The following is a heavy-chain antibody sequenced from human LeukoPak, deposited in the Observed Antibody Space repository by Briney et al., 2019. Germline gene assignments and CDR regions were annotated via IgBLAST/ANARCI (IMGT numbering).Heavy chain of an antibody. CDR2: INAGNGNT. V-gene: IGHV1-3*01. CDR1: GYTFTSYG. Sequence: ASVKVSCKASGYTFTSYGISWVRQAPGQRLEWMGWINAGNGNTKYSQKFQGRVTITRDTSASTAYMELSSLRSEDTAVYYCARGLGSSPGDYWGQGTLVTVSS. CDR3: ARGLGSSPGDY. J-gene: IGHJ4*02. D-gene: IGHD6-13*01.